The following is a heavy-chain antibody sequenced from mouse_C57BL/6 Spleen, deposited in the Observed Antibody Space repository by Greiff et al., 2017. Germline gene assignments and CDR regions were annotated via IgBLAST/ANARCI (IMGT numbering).Heavy chain of an antibody. Sequence: EVKVVESGGGLVQSGRSLRLSCATSGFTFSDFYMEWVRQAPGKGLEWIAASRNKANDYTTEYSASVKGRFIVSRDTSQSILYLQMNALRAEDTAIYYCARDSLYGYDAGYAMDYWGQGTSVTVSS. CDR2: SRNKANDYTT. D-gene: IGHD2-2*01. CDR1: GFTFSDFY. CDR3: ARDSLYGYDAGYAMDY. V-gene: IGHV7-1*01. J-gene: IGHJ4*01.